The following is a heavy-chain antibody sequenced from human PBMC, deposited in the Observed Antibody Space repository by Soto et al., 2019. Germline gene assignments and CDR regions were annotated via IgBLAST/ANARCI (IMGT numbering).Heavy chain of an antibody. Sequence: GGSLRLSCAASGFTCSNYGMHWVRQAPGKGLEWVAIIWHDGNNKYYADSVRGRFIISRDNSKNRLYLQMNSLRAEDTAVYYCASDLVGASDSYGLDVWGQGTPVTVSS. V-gene: IGHV3-33*01. CDR2: IWHDGNNK. J-gene: IGHJ6*02. CDR1: GFTCSNYG. CDR3: ASDLVGASDSYGLDV. D-gene: IGHD1-26*01.